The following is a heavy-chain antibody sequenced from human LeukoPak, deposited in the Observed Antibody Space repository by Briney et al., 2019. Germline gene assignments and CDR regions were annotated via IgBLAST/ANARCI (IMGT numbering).Heavy chain of an antibody. Sequence: WASVKVSCKASGYTFTSYGISWVRQAPGQGLEWMGWISAYNGNTNYAQKLQGRVTMTTDTSTSTAYMELRSLRSDDTAVYYCARDLLTMVRGVIPYYYGMDVWGQGTTVTVSS. CDR3: ARDLLTMVRGVIPYYYGMDV. D-gene: IGHD3-10*01. CDR1: GYTFTSYG. V-gene: IGHV1-18*01. CDR2: ISAYNGNT. J-gene: IGHJ6*02.